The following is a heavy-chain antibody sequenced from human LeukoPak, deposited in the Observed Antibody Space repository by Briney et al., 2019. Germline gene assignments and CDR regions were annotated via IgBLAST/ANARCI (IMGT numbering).Heavy chain of an antibody. CDR1: GGSNSNYF. CDR3: ATSYDSSGYSVGFDY. Sequence: SETLSLTCTFSGGSNSNYFWNWIRQPAGKGLEWIGRIYLSEHTNYNPSLKSRVTMSVDTSKTQFSLKLSSVTAADTAVYYCATSYDSSGYSVGFDYWGQGALVTVSS. V-gene: IGHV4-4*07. D-gene: IGHD3-22*01. J-gene: IGHJ4*02. CDR2: IYLSEHT.